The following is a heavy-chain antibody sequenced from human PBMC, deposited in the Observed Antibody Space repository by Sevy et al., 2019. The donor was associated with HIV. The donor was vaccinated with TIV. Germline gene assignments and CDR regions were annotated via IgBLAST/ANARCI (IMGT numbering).Heavy chain of an antibody. Sequence: GRSLRLSCAASGFAFHEYSMSWIRQAPGKGLEWVATLSFGCGKMNYADSVKGRFTISRDNSKNSFYLQMDNLRVEDTALYYCAGEGCSRPHDYWGQGTRVTVSS. J-gene: IGHJ4*02. CDR1: GFAFHEYS. D-gene: IGHD2-8*01. CDR3: AGEGCSRPHDY. V-gene: IGHV3-23*01. CDR2: LSFGCGKM.